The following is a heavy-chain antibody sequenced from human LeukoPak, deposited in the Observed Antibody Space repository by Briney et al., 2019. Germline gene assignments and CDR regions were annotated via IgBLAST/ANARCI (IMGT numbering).Heavy chain of an antibody. CDR3: MRDSHEPMMDLDY. V-gene: IGHV1-2*02. CDR1: GYTFKDYY. J-gene: IGHJ4*02. CDR2: IDPSGGT. D-gene: IGHD3-22*01. Sequence: PRASVKVSCKASGYTFKDYYLHWVRQAPGQGLEWMGWIDPSGGTNYAQKFRGRVTMTRDTSTSTAYMELATLRSDDTAVFYCMRDSHEPMMDLDYWGQGTLVTVSS.